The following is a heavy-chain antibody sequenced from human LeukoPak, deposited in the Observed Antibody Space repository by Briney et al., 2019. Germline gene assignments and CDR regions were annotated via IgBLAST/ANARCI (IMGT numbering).Heavy chain of an antibody. CDR1: GFTFSNSW. J-gene: IGHJ4*02. V-gene: IGHV3-74*01. CDR2: SNSDGSIT. Sequence: RGSLRLSCAASGFTFSNSWMHWVRQVPGKGLVWVARSNSDGSITNYADFVKGRFTISRDNAKNTLYLQMNSLRDEDTAVYYCARAGNYYFEYWGQGTLVTVSP. D-gene: IGHD1-7*01. CDR3: ARAGNYYFEY.